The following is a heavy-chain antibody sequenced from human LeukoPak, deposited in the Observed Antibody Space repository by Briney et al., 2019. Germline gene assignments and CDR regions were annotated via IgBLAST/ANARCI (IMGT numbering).Heavy chain of an antibody. CDR3: AKDSGYTYGPQDV. D-gene: IGHD5-18*01. V-gene: IGHV3-9*01. CDR2: IHWNSGSL. J-gene: IGHJ6*02. Sequence: GRSLRLSCAASGFTFDDYAMHWIRQAPGKGLEWVSGIHWNSGSLGYADSVKGRFTISRDNAKNSLFLQMNSLRTEDTALYYCAKDSGYTYGPQDVWGPGTTVTVSS. CDR1: GFTFDDYA.